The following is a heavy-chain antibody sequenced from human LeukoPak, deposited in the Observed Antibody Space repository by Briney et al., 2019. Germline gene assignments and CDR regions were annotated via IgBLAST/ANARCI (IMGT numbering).Heavy chain of an antibody. J-gene: IGHJ5*02. D-gene: IGHD4-17*01. CDR3: IVFGDSNH. Sequence: LXXSCAAXXXXXXXXXVSWXRXAXGXGLEWVSAIHTSGDTCYADSVKGRFAISRDTSKNTLYLQINSLRVEDTAVYYCIVFGDSNHWGQGTLVTVSS. CDR1: XXXXXXXX. CDR2: IHTSGDT. V-gene: IGHV3-53*01.